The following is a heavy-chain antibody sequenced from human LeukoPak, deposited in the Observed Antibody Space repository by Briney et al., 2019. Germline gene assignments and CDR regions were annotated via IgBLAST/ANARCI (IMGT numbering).Heavy chain of an antibody. V-gene: IGHV1-2*02. CDR3: ARGYYYDSSGYYRLGY. CDR1: GYTFTSYD. D-gene: IGHD3-22*01. CDR2: INPNSGGT. J-gene: IGHJ4*02. Sequence: GASVKVSCKASGYTFTSYDINWVRQATGQGLEWMGWINPNSGGTNYAQKFQGRVTMTRDTSISTAYMELSRLRSDDTAVYYCARGYYYDSSGYYRLGYWGQGTLVTVSS.